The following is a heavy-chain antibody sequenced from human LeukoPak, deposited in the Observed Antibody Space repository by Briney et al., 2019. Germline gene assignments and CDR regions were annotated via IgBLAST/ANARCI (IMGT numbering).Heavy chain of an antibody. Sequence: SETLSLTCTVSGGSISSYYWSWIRQPPGKGLEWNGYIYYSGSTNYNPSLKSRVTISVDTSKNQFSLKLSSVTAADTAVYYCVQLAGHYWGQGTLVTVSS. CDR1: GGSISSYY. V-gene: IGHV4-59*01. CDR3: VQLAGHY. CDR2: IYYSGST. J-gene: IGHJ4*02. D-gene: IGHD6-6*01.